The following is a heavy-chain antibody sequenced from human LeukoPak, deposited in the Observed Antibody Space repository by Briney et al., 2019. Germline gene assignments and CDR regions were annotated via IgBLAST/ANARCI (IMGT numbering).Heavy chain of an antibody. CDR2: IYHSGST. V-gene: IGHV4-4*02. J-gene: IGHJ5*02. Sequence: PSETLSLTCAVSGGSISSSNWWSWVRQPPGKGLEWIGEIYHSGSTNYNPSLKSRVTISVDKSKNQFSLKLSSVTAADTAVYYCASLASNLYNWFDPWGQGTLVTVSS. CDR1: GGSISSSNW. CDR3: ASLASNLYNWFDP.